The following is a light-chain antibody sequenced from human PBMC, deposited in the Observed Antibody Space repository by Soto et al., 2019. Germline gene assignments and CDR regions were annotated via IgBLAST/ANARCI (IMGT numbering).Light chain of an antibody. CDR3: MQALQSLT. Sequence: SPLTLPVTPGGPASISCRSSQSLLYNNTYNYLDWYVQKPGQSPQLLIYFGSNRAPGVPDRFSGSGSGTDFTLKINRVEAEDVGTYYCMQALQSLTFGQGTRLEIK. J-gene: IGKJ5*01. CDR2: FGS. CDR1: QSLLYNNTYNY. V-gene: IGKV2-28*01.